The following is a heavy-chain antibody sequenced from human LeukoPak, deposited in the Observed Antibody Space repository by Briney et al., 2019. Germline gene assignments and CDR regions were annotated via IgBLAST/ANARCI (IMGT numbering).Heavy chain of an antibody. J-gene: IGHJ4*02. D-gene: IGHD2-21*01. CDR2: ILQSGGDR. CDR3: AKDTVRGDGYWEFDY. Sequence: GGSLRLSCAASGFTFNSYAMTWVRQAPGKGLEGVSGILQSGGDRYYSDSVKGRFTVSRDNSKNTPYLQMNSLRVDDTAIYYCAKDTVRGDGYWEFDYWGQGTLVTVSS. CDR1: GFTFNSYA. V-gene: IGHV3-23*01.